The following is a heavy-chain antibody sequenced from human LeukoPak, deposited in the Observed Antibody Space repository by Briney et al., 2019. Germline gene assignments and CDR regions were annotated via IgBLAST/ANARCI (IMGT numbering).Heavy chain of an antibody. D-gene: IGHD3-9*01. V-gene: IGHV4-59*01. CDR1: GRSISPYY. Sequence: SETLSLTCGVSGRSISPYYWSWLRQSPGKGLEWIGYIDPSGSASYNPSLKSRVTIFVDTSKNLFSLILTSVSASDTAIYYCARDHWLFSSKTWYYYGMDVWGQGTTVTVSS. CDR2: IDPSGSA. CDR3: ARDHWLFSSKTWYYYGMDV. J-gene: IGHJ6*02.